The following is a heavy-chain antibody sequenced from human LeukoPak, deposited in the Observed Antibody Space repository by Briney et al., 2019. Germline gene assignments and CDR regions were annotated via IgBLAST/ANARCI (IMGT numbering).Heavy chain of an antibody. J-gene: IGHJ4*02. Sequence: GASVKVSCKASGGTFSSYAISWVRQAPGQRLEWMGRIIPIFGTANYAQKFQGRGTITTDESASTAYMELSSLRSEDTAVYYCASSRYCSSTSCYLDYWGQGTLVTVSS. CDR1: GGTFSSYA. V-gene: IGHV1-69*05. CDR2: IIPIFGTA. D-gene: IGHD2-2*01. CDR3: ASSRYCSSTSCYLDY.